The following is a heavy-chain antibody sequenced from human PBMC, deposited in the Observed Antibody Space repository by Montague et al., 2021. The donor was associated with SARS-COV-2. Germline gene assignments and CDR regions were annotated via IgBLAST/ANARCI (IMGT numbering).Heavy chain of an antibody. Sequence: YMKKNRSTNYNPSLKSRVTISVDTSKNQFSLKLSSVTAADTAVYYCARSGSESYSFDYYYGMDVWGQGTTVTV. CDR3: ARSGSESYSFDYYYGMDV. CDR2: MKKNRST. V-gene: IGHV4-4*09. D-gene: IGHD3-10*01. J-gene: IGHJ6*02.